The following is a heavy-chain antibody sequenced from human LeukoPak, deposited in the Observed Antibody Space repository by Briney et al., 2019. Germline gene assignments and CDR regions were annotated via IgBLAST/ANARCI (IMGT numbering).Heavy chain of an antibody. J-gene: IGHJ4*02. Sequence: ASVKVSCKASGYTFTSYGISWVRQAPGQGLEWMGWISAYNGYTNYAQKIQDRVTVTTDTSTSTAYMELRSLRSDDTAVYYCARGRGSSDWYYCDNWGQGTLVTVSS. CDR2: ISAYNGYT. CDR1: GYTFTSYG. CDR3: ARGRGSSDWYYCDN. V-gene: IGHV1-18*01. D-gene: IGHD3-9*01.